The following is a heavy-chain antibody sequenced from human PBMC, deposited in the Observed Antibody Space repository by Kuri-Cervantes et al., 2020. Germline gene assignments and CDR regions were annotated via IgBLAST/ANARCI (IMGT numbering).Heavy chain of an antibody. D-gene: IGHD2-21*02. Sequence: LRLSCAVSGGSISSGVYSWSWIRQPPGKGLEWIGYIYHSGSTYYNPSLKSRVTILVDRSKNQFSLKLSSVTAADTAEYYCARDFRQNYCGGDCYSKQEYWYFDLGGLGTLVTVSS. CDR1: GGSISSGVYS. V-gene: IGHV4-30-2*01. CDR3: ARDFRQNYCGGDCYSKQEYWYFDL. CDR2: IYHSGST. J-gene: IGHJ2*01.